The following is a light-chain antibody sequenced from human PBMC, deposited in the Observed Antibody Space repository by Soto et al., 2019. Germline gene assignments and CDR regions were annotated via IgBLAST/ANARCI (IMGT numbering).Light chain of an antibody. J-gene: IGKJ1*01. Sequence: AIQMTQSPSFLSASVGDRVTITCRASQDIRNELAWYQHNPGKAPKLLIYAASYLQGGVPSRFRGAGSGTDFTLTISSLQPEDFATYYCLQDYNYPRTFGQGTKVEIK. CDR1: QDIRNE. CDR2: AAS. V-gene: IGKV1-6*01. CDR3: LQDYNYPRT.